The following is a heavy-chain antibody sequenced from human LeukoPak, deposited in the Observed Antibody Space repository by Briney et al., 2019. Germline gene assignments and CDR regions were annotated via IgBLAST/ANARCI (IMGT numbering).Heavy chain of an antibody. V-gene: IGHV1-18*01. CDR2: ISAYNGNT. CDR3: ARGPLLRYFDWLSSYYYYGMDV. CDR1: GYTFTSYG. Sequence: ASVKVSCKASGYTFTSYGISWVRQAPGQGFEWMGWISAYNGNTNYAQKLQGRVTMTTDTSTSTAYMELRSLRSDDTAVYYCARGPLLRYFDWLSSYYYYGMDVWGQGTTVTVSS. J-gene: IGHJ6*02. D-gene: IGHD3-9*01.